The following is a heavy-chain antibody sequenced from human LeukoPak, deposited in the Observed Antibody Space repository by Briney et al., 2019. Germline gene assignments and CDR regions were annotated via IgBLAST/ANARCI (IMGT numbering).Heavy chain of an antibody. CDR1: GGSISSRSYY. J-gene: IGHJ4*02. D-gene: IGHD1-7*01. CDR3: ARAPVAGTYHYFDY. CDR2: IYYSGSS. Sequence: PSETLSLTCTVSGGSISSRSYYWGWIRQPPGKGLEWIGSIYYSGSSYNNPSLKSRVTISVGTSKNQFSLKLSSVTAADTAVYYCARAPVAGTYHYFDYWGQGTLVTVSS. V-gene: IGHV4-39*07.